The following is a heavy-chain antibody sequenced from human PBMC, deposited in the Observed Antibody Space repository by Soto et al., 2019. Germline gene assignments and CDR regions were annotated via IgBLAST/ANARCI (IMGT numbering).Heavy chain of an antibody. CDR2: INPNSGGT. J-gene: IGHJ4*02. D-gene: IGHD6-19*01. Sequence: QVQLVQSGAEVKKPGASVKVSCKASGYTFTDFYIHWVRQAPGQGLEWMGWINPNSGGTNSVQKFQGWVTMTRDTSISTAYMELSRLRSDDTAVYYCATSRASIAVARETEYYSDYWGQGTLVTVSS. CDR1: GYTFTDFY. CDR3: ATSRASIAVARETEYYSDY. V-gene: IGHV1-2*04.